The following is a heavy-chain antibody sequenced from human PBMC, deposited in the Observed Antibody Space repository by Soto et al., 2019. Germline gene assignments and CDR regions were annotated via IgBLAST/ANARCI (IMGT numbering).Heavy chain of an antibody. CDR3: AKRATYYYDSSGFSYFDY. CDR2: ISGSGGST. D-gene: IGHD3-22*01. V-gene: IGHV3-23*01. Sequence: GGSLRLSCAASGFAFDSYAMSWVRQAPGKGLEWVSAISGSGGSTYYADSVKGRFTISRDNSKNTLYLQMNSLRAEDTAVYYCAKRATYYYDSSGFSYFDYWGQGTLVTVSS. CDR1: GFAFDSYA. J-gene: IGHJ4*02.